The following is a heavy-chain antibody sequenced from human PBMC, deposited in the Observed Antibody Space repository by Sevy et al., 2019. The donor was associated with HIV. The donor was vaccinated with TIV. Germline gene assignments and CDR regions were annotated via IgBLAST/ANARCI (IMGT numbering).Heavy chain of an antibody. CDR3: TRVDPYYEFGDV. CDR1: GYTLNNYG. J-gene: IGHJ6*02. D-gene: IGHD3-3*01. CDR2: ITAYKDNT. Sequence: GPSVKVSCKASGYTLNNYGISWVRQAPGQGLEWIGWITAYKDNTNYAQNFQGRVTMTTDTSTSTAYMELRSLRSDDTAVYYCTRVDPYYEFGDVWGQGTTVTVSS. V-gene: IGHV1-18*01.